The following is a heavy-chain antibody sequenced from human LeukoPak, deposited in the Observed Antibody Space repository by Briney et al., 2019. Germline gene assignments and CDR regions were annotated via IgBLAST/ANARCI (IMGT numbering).Heavy chain of an antibody. Sequence: GGSLRLSCAASGFTFSSYDMHWVRQAPGKGLEWVAVIWYDGSLKYYADSVKGRFTISRDNSKNTLYLQMNSLRAEDTALYYCARASNSGSNYEGVFDYWGQGTLVTVSS. D-gene: IGHD1-26*01. J-gene: IGHJ4*02. CDR2: IWYDGSLK. CDR3: ARASNSGSNYEGVFDY. CDR1: GFTFSSYD. V-gene: IGHV3-33*01.